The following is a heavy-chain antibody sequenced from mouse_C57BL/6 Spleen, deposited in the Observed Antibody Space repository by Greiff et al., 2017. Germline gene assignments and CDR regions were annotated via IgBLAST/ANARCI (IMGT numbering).Heavy chain of an antibody. CDR2: INPGSGGT. CDR1: GYAFTNYL. Sequence: QVQLQQSGAELVRPGTSVKVSCKASGYAFTNYLIEWVKQRPGQGLEWIGVINPGSGGTNYNEKFKGKATLTADKSSSTAYMQLSSLTSEDSAVYFCARSDDNDQAWFAYWGQGTLVTVSA. J-gene: IGHJ3*01. V-gene: IGHV1-54*01. CDR3: ARSDDNDQAWFAY. D-gene: IGHD2-4*01.